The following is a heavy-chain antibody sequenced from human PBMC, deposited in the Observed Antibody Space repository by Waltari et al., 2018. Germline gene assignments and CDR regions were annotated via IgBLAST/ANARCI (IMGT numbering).Heavy chain of an antibody. CDR3: ARSYGDYGDYGMDV. CDR2: INPNSVGT. V-gene: IGHV1-2*02. Sequence: QVQLVQSGAEVKKPGASVKVSCKASGYTFTGYYMHWVRQAPGQGLEWMGWINPNSVGTNYAQKFQGRVTMTRDTSISTAYMELSRLRSDDTAVYYCARSYGDYGDYGMDVWGQGTTVTVSS. CDR1: GYTFTGYY. D-gene: IGHD4-17*01. J-gene: IGHJ6*02.